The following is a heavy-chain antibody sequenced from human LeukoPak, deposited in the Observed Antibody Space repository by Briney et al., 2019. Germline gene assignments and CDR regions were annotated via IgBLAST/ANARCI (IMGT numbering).Heavy chain of an antibody. D-gene: IGHD6-13*01. Sequence: PGGSLRLSCAVSGFTFSSYGMHWVRQAPGKGLEWVAVIWYDGSNKYYADSVKGRFTISRDNAKNSLYLQMNSLRAEDTAMYYCARHGSSWFPYYFDYWGQGTLVTVSS. J-gene: IGHJ4*02. CDR1: GFTFSSYG. V-gene: IGHV3-33*01. CDR3: ARHGSSWFPYYFDY. CDR2: IWYDGSNK.